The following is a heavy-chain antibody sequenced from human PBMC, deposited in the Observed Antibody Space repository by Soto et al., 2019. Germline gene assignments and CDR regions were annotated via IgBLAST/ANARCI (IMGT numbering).Heavy chain of an antibody. J-gene: IGHJ3*01. CDR3: ARTYYYDSSGSIGAFDL. V-gene: IGHV3-33*01. CDR2: IWYDGSNK. Sequence: GGSLRLSCAASGFTFSSYGMHWVRQAPGKGLEWVAVIWYDGSNKYYADSVKGRFTISRDNSKNTLYLQMNSLRAEDTAVYYCARTYYYDSSGSIGAFDLWGQGTMVTVSS. CDR1: GFTFSSYG. D-gene: IGHD3-22*01.